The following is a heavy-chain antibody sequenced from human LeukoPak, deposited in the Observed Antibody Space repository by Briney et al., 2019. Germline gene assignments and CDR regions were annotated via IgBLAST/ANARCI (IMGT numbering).Heavy chain of an antibody. V-gene: IGHV3-23*01. D-gene: IGHD5-24*01. CDR1: GFTFSSYA. Sequence: GGSLSLSCAASGFTFSSYAMSWVRQAPGKGLEWVSAISGSGGSTYYADSVKGRFTISRDNSKNTLYLQMNSLRAEDTAVYYCAKNRDGYNLFDYWGQGTLVTVSS. CDR2: ISGSGGST. J-gene: IGHJ4*02. CDR3: AKNRDGYNLFDY.